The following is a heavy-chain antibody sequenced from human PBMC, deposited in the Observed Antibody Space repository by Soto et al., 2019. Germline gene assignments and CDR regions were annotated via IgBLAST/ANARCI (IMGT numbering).Heavy chain of an antibody. Sequence: SETLSLTCTVSGGSISSYYWSWIRQPPGKGLEWIGYIYYSGSTNYNPSLKSRVTISVDTSKNQFSLKLSSVTAAATAVYYCARHNPLEYSSSWPPYYYYYYMDVWGKGTTVTVSS. CDR2: IYYSGST. J-gene: IGHJ6*03. D-gene: IGHD6-13*01. CDR3: ARHNPLEYSSSWPPYYYYYYMDV. CDR1: GGSISSYY. V-gene: IGHV4-59*08.